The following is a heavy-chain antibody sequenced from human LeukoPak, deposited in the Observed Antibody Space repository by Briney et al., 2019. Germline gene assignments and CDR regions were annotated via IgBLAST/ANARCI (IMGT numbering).Heavy chain of an antibody. D-gene: IGHD6-19*01. CDR1: GYIFTGYY. Sequence: ASVKVSCKASGYIFTGYYMHWVRQAPGQGLEWMGWINPNSGGTNYAQKFQGRVTMTRDTSISTAYMELSRLTSDDTAVYYCARDQYLYSRGWYYYGMDVWGQGTTVTVSS. J-gene: IGHJ6*02. CDR2: INPNSGGT. V-gene: IGHV1-2*02. CDR3: ARDQYLYSRGWYYYGMDV.